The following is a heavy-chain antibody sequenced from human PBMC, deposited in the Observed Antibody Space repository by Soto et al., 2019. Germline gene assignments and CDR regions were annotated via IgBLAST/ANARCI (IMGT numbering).Heavy chain of an antibody. J-gene: IGHJ5*02. CDR2: IYYSGST. Sequence: SETLSLTCTVSGGSISSGGYYWSWIRQHPGKGLEWIGYIYYSGSTYYNPSLKSRVTISVDTSKNQFSLKLSSVTAADTAVYYCARVVLWQQLVFGWFDPWGQGTLVTVSS. CDR1: GGSISSGGYY. D-gene: IGHD6-13*01. V-gene: IGHV4-31*03. CDR3: ARVVLWQQLVFGWFDP.